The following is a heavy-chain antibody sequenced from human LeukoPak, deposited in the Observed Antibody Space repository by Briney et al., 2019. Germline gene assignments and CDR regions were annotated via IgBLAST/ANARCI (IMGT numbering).Heavy chain of an antibody. V-gene: IGHV3-66*02. D-gene: IGHD1-26*01. CDR3: AKGRGGSYYAAFDI. CDR1: GFTVTSSY. J-gene: IGHJ3*02. CDR2: IYSGGST. Sequence: GGSLRLSCAASGFTVTSSYMSWVRQAPGKGLEWVSIIYSGGSTYNADSVKGRFTISRDNSKNTLYLQMNSLRAEDTAVYYCAKGRGGSYYAAFDIWGQGTMVTVSS.